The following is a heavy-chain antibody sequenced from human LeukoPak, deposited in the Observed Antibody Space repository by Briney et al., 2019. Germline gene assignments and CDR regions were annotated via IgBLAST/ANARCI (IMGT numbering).Heavy chain of an antibody. J-gene: IGHJ3*01. CDR3: ARRYCSTCPTGHAFDL. D-gene: IGHD2-2*01. Sequence: GGSLRLSCAASGFSVSSYYMSWVRQAPGRGLEWVSALHSGGNTHYADSVNGRFTISRDNSKNTLYLQMNSLRAEDTAVYYCARRYCSTCPTGHAFDLWGQGTMVTVSS. CDR2: LHSGGNT. CDR1: GFSVSSYY. V-gene: IGHV3-53*01.